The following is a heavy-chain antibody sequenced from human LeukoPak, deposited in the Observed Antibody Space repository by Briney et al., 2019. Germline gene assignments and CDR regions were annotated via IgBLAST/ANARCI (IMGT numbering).Heavy chain of an antibody. CDR1: GGSFSGYY. Sequence: SETLSLTCAVYGGSFSGYYWSWIRQPPGKGLEWIGEINHSGSTNYNPSLKSRVTISVDTSKNQFSLKLSSVTAADTAVYYCARGSKQLKYYYYYYMDVWGKGTTVTVSS. J-gene: IGHJ6*03. D-gene: IGHD4-11*01. CDR2: INHSGST. CDR3: ARGSKQLKYYYYYYMDV. V-gene: IGHV4-34*01.